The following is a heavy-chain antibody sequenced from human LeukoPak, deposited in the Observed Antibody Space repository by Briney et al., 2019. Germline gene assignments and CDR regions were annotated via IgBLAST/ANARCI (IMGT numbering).Heavy chain of an antibody. CDR2: FDPEDGET. CDR3: ATDILRSVGGSSVSDYFDY. J-gene: IGHJ4*02. D-gene: IGHD2-15*01. Sequence: ASVKVSCKVSGYTLTELSMHLVRQAPGKGLEWMGGFDPEDGETIYAQKFQGRVTMTEDTSTDTAYMELSSLRSEDTAVYYCATDILRSVGGSSVSDYFDYWGQGTLVTVSS. CDR1: GYTLTELS. V-gene: IGHV1-24*01.